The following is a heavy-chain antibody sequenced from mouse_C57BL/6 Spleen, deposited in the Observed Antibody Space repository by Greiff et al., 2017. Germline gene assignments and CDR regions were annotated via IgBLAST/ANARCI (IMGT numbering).Heavy chain of an antibody. V-gene: IGHV14-2*01. J-gene: IGHJ2*01. D-gene: IGHD2-3*01. CDR2: IDPEDGET. Sequence: EVQLQQSGAELVKPGASVKLSCTASGFNIKDYYMHWVKQRTEQGLEWIGRIDPEDGETKYASKFQGKATITADTSSNTAYLQLSSLTSEDTAVYYCARSDGYYGFDYWGQGTTLTVSS. CDR3: ARSDGYYGFDY. CDR1: GFNIKDYY.